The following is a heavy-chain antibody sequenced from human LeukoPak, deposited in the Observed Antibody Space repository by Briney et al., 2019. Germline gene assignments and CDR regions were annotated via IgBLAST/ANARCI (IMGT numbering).Heavy chain of an antibody. V-gene: IGHV3-48*01. CDR2: ISSSSSSI. J-gene: IGHJ4*02. Sequence: GGSLRLSCAASGFTFKNYNMHWVRQAPGKGLECISYISSSSSSIYSADSVQGRFTFSRDNAKNSLFLQMNSLRAEDTAVYYCARENYADLFDYWGQGTLVTVSS. D-gene: IGHD3-16*01. CDR3: ARENYADLFDY. CDR1: GFTFKNYN.